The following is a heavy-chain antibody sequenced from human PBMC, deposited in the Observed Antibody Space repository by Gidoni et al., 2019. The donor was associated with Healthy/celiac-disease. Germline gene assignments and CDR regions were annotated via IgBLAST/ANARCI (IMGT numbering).Heavy chain of an antibody. V-gene: IGHV4-39*01. Sequence: QLQLQESGPGLVKPSETLSLTCTVSGGSISSSSYYWGWIRQPPGKGLEGIGSIYYRGSTYYNPSLKSRVTISVNTSKNQFSLKLSSVAAADTAVYYCASLYYDSRGYYGNGGYWGQGTLVTVSS. CDR1: GGSISSSSYY. J-gene: IGHJ4*02. D-gene: IGHD3-22*01. CDR2: IYYRGST. CDR3: ASLYYDSRGYYGNGGY.